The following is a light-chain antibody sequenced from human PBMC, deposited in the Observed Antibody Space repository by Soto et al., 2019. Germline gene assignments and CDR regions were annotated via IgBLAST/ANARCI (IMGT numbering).Light chain of an antibody. CDR2: KAS. J-gene: IGKJ1*01. CDR3: QQYNTYWS. V-gene: IGKV1-5*03. Sequence: DIQMTQSPSTLSASVGDRVTITCRASQNIRNWLAWFQQKPGKAPDLLIYKASTLEIGVPSRFSGSGSGTEFTLTISGLQPDDFATYYCQQYNTYWSFGQGTKVEIK. CDR1: QNIRNW.